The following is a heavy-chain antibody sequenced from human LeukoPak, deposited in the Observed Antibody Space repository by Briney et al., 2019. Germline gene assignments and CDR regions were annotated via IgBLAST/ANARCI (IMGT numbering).Heavy chain of an antibody. J-gene: IGHJ4*02. CDR3: AKLPGFSSSSFDY. Sequence: GGSLRLSCAASGFTFSSYGMHWVRQAPGKGLEWVAVISYDGSNKYYADSVKGRFTISRDNSKNTLYLQMNSLRAEDTAVYYCAKLPGFSSSSFDYWGQGTLVTVSS. CDR1: GFTFSSYG. D-gene: IGHD6-6*01. CDR2: ISYDGSNK. V-gene: IGHV3-30*18.